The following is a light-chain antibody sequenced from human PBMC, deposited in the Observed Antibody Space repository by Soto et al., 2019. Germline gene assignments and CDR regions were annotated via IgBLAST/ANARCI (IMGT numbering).Light chain of an antibody. CDR2: DAS. CDR1: QSVRSY. J-gene: IGKJ5*01. Sequence: EIVLTQSPATLSLSPGERATLSCRASQSVRSYLAWYQQKPGQAPRLLIHDASSRATGIPARFSGSGSGTDVPLTISSLEPEDFAVYYCQQRTNWPSSTFGQGTRLEMK. CDR3: QQRTNWPSST. V-gene: IGKV3-11*01.